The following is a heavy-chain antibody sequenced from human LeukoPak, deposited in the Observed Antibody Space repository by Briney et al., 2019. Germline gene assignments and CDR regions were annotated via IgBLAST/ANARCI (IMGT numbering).Heavy chain of an antibody. V-gene: IGHV5-51*01. CDR1: GYSFTSYW. Sequence: GESLKISCKGSGYSFTSYWIGWVRQMPGKGLEWMGIIYPGDPDTRYSPSFQGQVTISADKSISTAYLQWSSLKASDTAMYYCARLRPGSSGWYDSFDYWGQGTLVTVSS. CDR2: IYPGDPDT. CDR3: ARLRPGSSGWYDSFDY. D-gene: IGHD6-19*01. J-gene: IGHJ4*02.